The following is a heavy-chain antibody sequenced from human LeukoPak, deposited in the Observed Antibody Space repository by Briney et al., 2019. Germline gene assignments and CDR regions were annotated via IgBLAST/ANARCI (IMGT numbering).Heavy chain of an antibody. V-gene: IGHV4-59*01. CDR3: ARGYYDSRSHYLVAFDL. D-gene: IGHD3-10*01. J-gene: IGHJ4*02. CDR2: IHYTGST. CDR1: GGSLSPNY. Sequence: PSGTVSLTCRVSGGSLSPNYWNWVRQTPGKGLEWIGYIHYTGSTSYNPSLKSRITISVDTSENQVSLTVKSVTAADTAVYYCARGYYDSRSHYLVAFDLWGQGVLVTVSS.